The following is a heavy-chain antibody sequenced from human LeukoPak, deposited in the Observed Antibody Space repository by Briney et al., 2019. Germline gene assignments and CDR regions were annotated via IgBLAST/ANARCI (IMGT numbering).Heavy chain of an antibody. V-gene: IGHV4-39*07. CDR3: ARDWRTVTTVLDY. Sequence: PSETLSLTCTVSGGSISSSSYYWGWIRQPPGKGLEWIGSIYYSGSTYYNPSLKSRVTISVDTSKNQFSLKLSSVTAADTAVYYCARDWRTVTTVLDYWGQGTLVTVSS. D-gene: IGHD4-11*01. CDR2: IYYSGST. J-gene: IGHJ4*02. CDR1: GGSISSSSYY.